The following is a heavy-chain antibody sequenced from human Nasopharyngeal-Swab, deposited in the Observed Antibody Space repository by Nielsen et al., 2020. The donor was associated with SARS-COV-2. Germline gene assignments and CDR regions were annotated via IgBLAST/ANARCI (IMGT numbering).Heavy chain of an antibody. V-gene: IGHV3-73*01. CDR3: TIGIVVVTETDY. CDR1: GFTFSGSA. D-gene: IGHD2-21*02. Sequence: GESLKISCAASGFTFSGSAMHWVRQASGKGLEWVGRIRSEANSYATAYAASVKGRFTISSDDSKNTAYLQMNSLKTEDTAVYYCTIGIVVVTETDYWGQGTLVTVSS. J-gene: IGHJ4*02. CDR2: IRSEANSYAT.